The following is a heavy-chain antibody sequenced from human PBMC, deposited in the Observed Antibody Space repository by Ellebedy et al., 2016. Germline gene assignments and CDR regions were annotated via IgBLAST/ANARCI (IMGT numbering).Heavy chain of an antibody. CDR1: GFTFSSYS. V-gene: IGHV3-48*02. CDR3: ARGALTGTTRYFDY. CDR2: ITGTSGTM. Sequence: GGSLRLSCAASGFTFSSYSMNWVRQTPGKGLEWLSYITGTSGTMFYADPVQDRFTISRDNAKNSLYLQMNSLRDEDTAVYYCARGALTGTTRYFDYWGQGTLVTVSS. D-gene: IGHD1-20*01. J-gene: IGHJ4*02.